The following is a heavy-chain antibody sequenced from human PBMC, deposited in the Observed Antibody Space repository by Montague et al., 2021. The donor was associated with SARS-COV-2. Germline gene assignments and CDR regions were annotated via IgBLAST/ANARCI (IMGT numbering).Heavy chain of an antibody. CDR3: ARDRFIAGGRLPHGFDP. CDR2: IHYSGGT. V-gene: IGHV4-59*01. CDR1: GGPISGYY. J-gene: IGHJ5*02. D-gene: IGHD6-13*01. Sequence: SETLSLTCSVSGGPISGYYWSWIRQSPGKGLEWIGYIHYSGGTIXNPSLKGRVIISVDTSKSQFSLKLSSVTAADTAVYYCARDRFIAGGRLPHGFDPWGQGTLVTGSS.